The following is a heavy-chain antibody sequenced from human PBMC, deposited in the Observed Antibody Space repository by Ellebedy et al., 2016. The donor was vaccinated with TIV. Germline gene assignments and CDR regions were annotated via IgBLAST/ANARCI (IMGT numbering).Heavy chain of an antibody. Sequence: SETLSLXXTVSGGSISSDVSYWGWIRQPPGKGLELIGTIYYGGSTYYNPSLKSRVTISADTSKNQFSLRLTSVTAADTAVYYCVRDRRWFGKTEGYYYGMDVWGQGTTVSVSS. D-gene: IGHD3-10*01. V-gene: IGHV4-39*07. CDR3: VRDRRWFGKTEGYYYGMDV. CDR1: GGSISSDVSY. J-gene: IGHJ6*02. CDR2: IYYGGST.